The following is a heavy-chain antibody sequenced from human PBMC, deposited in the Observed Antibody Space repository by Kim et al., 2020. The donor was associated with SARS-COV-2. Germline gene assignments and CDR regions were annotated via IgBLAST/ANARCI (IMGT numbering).Heavy chain of an antibody. Sequence: ASVKVSCKVSGYTLTELSMHWVRQAPGKGLEWMGGFDPEDGETIYALKFQGRVTMTEDTSTDTAYMELSSLRSEDTAVYYCATGQTIVVVPAAIRSYYYYYGMDVWGQGTTVTVSS. D-gene: IGHD2-2*01. CDR1: GYTLTELS. CDR3: ATGQTIVVVPAAIRSYYYYYGMDV. V-gene: IGHV1-24*01. J-gene: IGHJ6*02. CDR2: FDPEDGET.